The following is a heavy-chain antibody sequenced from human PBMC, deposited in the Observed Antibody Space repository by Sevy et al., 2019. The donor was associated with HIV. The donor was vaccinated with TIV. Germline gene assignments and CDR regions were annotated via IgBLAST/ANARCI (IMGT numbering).Heavy chain of an antibody. CDR3: CNGAGGRDWGGFDY. V-gene: IGHV3-30*03. D-gene: IGHD3-16*01. J-gene: IGHJ4*02. Sequence: GGSLRLSCEVSGFTFSDYGMHWVRQAPGKGLEWLAVISYDGSDIYYPDSVEGRFTVSRDNSKNTLYLQMNSLRPEDTAGNYRCNGAGGRDWGGFDYWGQGTLVTVSS. CDR1: GFTFSDYG. CDR2: ISYDGSDI.